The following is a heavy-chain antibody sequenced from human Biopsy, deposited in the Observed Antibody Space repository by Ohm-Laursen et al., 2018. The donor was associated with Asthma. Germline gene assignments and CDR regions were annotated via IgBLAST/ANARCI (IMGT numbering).Heavy chain of an antibody. D-gene: IGHD1-26*01. CDR1: GFTFSNYG. J-gene: IGHJ4*02. V-gene: IGHV3-30*18. CDR3: AKDVFPGWELRRGPDY. Sequence: SLRLSCTASGFTFSNYGMHWVRQAPGKGLDWVAVIAFDGSNKNYTDSVKGRFTISRDNSRNTLYLQMNSLRAEDTAVYYCAKDVFPGWELRRGPDYWGQGTLVTVSS. CDR2: IAFDGSNK.